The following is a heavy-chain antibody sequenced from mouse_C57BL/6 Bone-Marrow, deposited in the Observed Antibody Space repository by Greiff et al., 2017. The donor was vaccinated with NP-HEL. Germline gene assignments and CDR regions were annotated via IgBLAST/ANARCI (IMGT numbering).Heavy chain of an antibody. D-gene: IGHD4-1*02. CDR2: INPNNGGT. V-gene: IGHV1-18*01. Sequence: EVQLQQSGPELVKPGASVKIPCKASGYTFTDYNMDWVKQSHGKSLEWIGDINPNNGGTIYNQKFKGKATLTVDKSSSTAYMELRSLTSEDTAVYYCARSQLGLGYWYFDVWGTGTTVTVSS. CDR3: ARSQLGLGYWYFDV. CDR1: GYTFTDYN. J-gene: IGHJ1*03.